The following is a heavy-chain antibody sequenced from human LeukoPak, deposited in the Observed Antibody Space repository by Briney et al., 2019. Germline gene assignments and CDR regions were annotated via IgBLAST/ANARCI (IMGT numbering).Heavy chain of an antibody. V-gene: IGHV1-8*03. J-gene: IGHJ4*02. CDR2: MKPSSGDT. CDR3: ATPTMRGPSYGYVRLLN. D-gene: IGHD5-18*01. Sequence: ASVRVSCKASGYTFTSFDINWVRQATGQGPEWMGWMKPSSGDTGYAQKFQGRVTFTRDTSTNTAYMELSSLTSEDTAVYYCATPTMRGPSYGYVRLLNWGQGSLVTVSS. CDR1: GYTFTSFD.